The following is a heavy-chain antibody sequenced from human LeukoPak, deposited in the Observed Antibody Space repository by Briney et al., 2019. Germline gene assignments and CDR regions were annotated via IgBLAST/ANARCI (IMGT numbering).Heavy chain of an antibody. CDR2: IYYSGST. V-gene: IGHV4-39*07. CDR3: ARDKRIAVAGPGVNWFDP. Sequence: SETLSLTCTVSGGSINSSTYYWGWIRQPPGKGLEWIGSIYYSGSTYYNPSLKSRVTISVDTSKNQFSLKLSSVTAADTAVYYCARDKRIAVAGPGVNWFDPWGQGTLVTVSS. CDR1: GGSINSSTYY. D-gene: IGHD6-19*01. J-gene: IGHJ5*02.